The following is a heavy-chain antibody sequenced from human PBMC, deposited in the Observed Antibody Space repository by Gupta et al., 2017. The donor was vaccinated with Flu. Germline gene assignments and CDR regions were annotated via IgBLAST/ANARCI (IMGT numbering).Heavy chain of an antibody. V-gene: IGHV1-2*02. D-gene: IGHD5-18*01. CDR2: INPNSGGT. J-gene: IGHJ4*02. CDR3: AREGYSYGYPRYFDY. Sequence: QVQLVQSGAEVKKPGASVKVSCKASGYTFTGYYMHWVRQAPGQGLEWMGWINPNSGGTNYAQKFQGRVTMTRDTSISTAYMELSRLRSDDTAVYYCAREGYSYGYPRYFDYWGQGTLVTVSS. CDR1: GYTFTGYY.